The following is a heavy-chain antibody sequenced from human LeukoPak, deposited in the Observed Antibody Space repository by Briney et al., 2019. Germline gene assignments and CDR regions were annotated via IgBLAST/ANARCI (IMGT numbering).Heavy chain of an antibody. Sequence: PSETLSLTCTVSGGSISTITYYWGWIRQPPGKGLEWVGHMYYRGNTFYNPSLKSRVTISIDTSKNQFYLKLSSLTAADTAVYYCARRDDSSGYHKIFDYWGPGTLVTVSS. CDR3: ARRDDSSGYHKIFDY. V-gene: IGHV4-39*01. CDR1: GGSISTITYY. D-gene: IGHD3-22*01. CDR2: MYYRGNT. J-gene: IGHJ4*02.